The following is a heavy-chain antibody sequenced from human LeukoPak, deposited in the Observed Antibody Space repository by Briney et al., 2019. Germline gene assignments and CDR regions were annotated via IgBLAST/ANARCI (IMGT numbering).Heavy chain of an antibody. CDR3: ARHSYYDSSPDY. Sequence: SETLSLTCTVSGVSISSYYWNWIRQPPGKGLEWIGSIYYSGSTYYNPSLKSRVTISVDTSKNQFSLKLSSVTAADTAVYYCARHSYYDSSPDYWGQGTLVTVSS. V-gene: IGHV4-59*05. CDR1: GVSISSYY. J-gene: IGHJ4*02. D-gene: IGHD3-22*01. CDR2: IYYSGST.